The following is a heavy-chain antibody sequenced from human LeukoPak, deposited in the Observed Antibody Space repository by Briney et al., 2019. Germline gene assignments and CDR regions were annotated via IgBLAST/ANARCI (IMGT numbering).Heavy chain of an antibody. D-gene: IGHD3-9*01. Sequence: GGSLRLSCAASGFTFSSYWMHWVRQAPGKGLVWVSRIISDGSSRSYADSVKGRFTISRDSAKNTLYLQMNSLRAEDTAVYYCARDSDWDDAFDIWGQGTMVTVSS. V-gene: IGHV3-74*01. CDR1: GFTFSSYW. J-gene: IGHJ3*02. CDR2: IISDGSSR. CDR3: ARDSDWDDAFDI.